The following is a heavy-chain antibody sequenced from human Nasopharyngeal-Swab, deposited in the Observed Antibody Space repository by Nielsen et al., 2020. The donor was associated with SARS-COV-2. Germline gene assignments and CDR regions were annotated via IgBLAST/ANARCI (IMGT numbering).Heavy chain of an antibody. V-gene: IGHV3-9*01. D-gene: IGHD1-7*01. J-gene: IGHJ4*02. CDR1: GFIFDDYA. CDR2: ISWNSGSI. Sequence: SLNISCAASGFIFDDYAMHWVRQAPGKGLEWVSGISWNSGSIGYADSVKGRFTISRDNAKNSLYLQMNSPRAEDTALYYCAKDKGSIITGTTYDYWGQGTLVTVSS. CDR3: AKDKGSIITGTTYDY.